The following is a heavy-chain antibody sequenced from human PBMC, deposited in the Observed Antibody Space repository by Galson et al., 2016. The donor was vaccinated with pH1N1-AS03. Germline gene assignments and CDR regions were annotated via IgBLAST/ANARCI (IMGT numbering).Heavy chain of an antibody. J-gene: IGHJ6*02. D-gene: IGHD2-15*01. CDR2: ISYNGDT. V-gene: IGHV4-59*08. CDR3: GRHLRSSYSMDV. Sequence: SETLSLTCTVSGGSINSYYWSWFRQPPGQGLEWIGQISYNGDTLYNPSLRGRVTISLDTSMTQFSLRLSSVTAADTAVYYCGRHLRSSYSMDVWGQGTTVTVSS. CDR1: GGSINSYY.